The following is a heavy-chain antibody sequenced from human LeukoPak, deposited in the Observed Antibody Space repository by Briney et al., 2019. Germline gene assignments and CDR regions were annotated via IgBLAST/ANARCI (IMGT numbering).Heavy chain of an antibody. Sequence: GGSLRLSCAASGFTFSSYAMSWVRQAPGKGLEWVSAISGSGGSTYYADSVKGRFTISRDNSKNTLYLQMNSLRAEDTAVYYCAKDRVVRGVTPNWFDPWSQGTLVTVSS. V-gene: IGHV3-23*01. J-gene: IGHJ5*02. CDR2: ISGSGGST. CDR3: AKDRVVRGVTPNWFDP. D-gene: IGHD3-10*01. CDR1: GFTFSSYA.